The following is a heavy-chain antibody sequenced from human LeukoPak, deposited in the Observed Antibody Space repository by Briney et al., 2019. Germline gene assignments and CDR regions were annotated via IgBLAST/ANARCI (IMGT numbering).Heavy chain of an antibody. J-gene: IGHJ4*02. D-gene: IGHD3-9*01. V-gene: IGHV3-30*02. CDR2: IRYDGSNK. Sequence: GGSLRLSCAASGFTFSSYGMHWVRQAPGKGLEWVAFIRYDGSNKYYADSVKGRFTISRDNSKNTLYLQMNSLRAEDTAVYYCAKDLLGYFDWSQPIDYWGQGTLVTVSS. CDR3: AKDLLGYFDWSQPIDY. CDR1: GFTFSSYG.